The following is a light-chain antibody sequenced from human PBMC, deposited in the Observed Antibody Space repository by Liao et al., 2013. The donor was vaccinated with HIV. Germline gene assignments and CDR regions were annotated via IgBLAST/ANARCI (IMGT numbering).Light chain of an antibody. CDR1: NIGGES. Sequence: SYELTQPPSVSVAPGHTARITCAGDNIGGESVHWYHQKPGQAPVVVIYHENDRPSGIPERFSGSSSGTTVTLTISGVQAEDEADYYCQSTDSSATYIVFGGVTKLTVL. CDR3: QSTDSSATYIV. CDR2: HEN. V-gene: IGLV3-25*03. J-gene: IGLJ2*01.